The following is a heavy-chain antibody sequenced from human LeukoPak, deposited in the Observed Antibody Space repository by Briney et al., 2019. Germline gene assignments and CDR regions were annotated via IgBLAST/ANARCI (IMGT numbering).Heavy chain of an antibody. Sequence: GGSLRLSCAASGFSFSTFGMHWVRQAPCKGLEWVALIWYDGSNKYYADSVKGRFTISRDNSKNTLYLQMNSLRAEDTAVYYCARGDETYYFDYWGQGTLVTVSS. J-gene: IGHJ4*02. CDR3: ARGDETYYFDY. CDR1: GFSFSTFG. V-gene: IGHV3-33*01. CDR2: IWYDGSNK.